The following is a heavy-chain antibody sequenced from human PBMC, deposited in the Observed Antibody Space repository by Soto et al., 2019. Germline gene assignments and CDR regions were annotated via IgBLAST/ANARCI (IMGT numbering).Heavy chain of an antibody. D-gene: IGHD6-19*01. CDR3: ARHPQTIAVAGTEMYYYYGMDV. J-gene: IGHJ6*02. Sequence: GESLKISCQGSGYNFASYWISWVRQMPGKGLEWMGLIYPGDSETRYSPSFQGQVTISADRSMNTAYLQWSSLKASDTAMYYCARHPQTIAVAGTEMYYYYGMDVWGQGTTVTAP. V-gene: IGHV5-51*01. CDR2: IYPGDSET. CDR1: GYNFASYW.